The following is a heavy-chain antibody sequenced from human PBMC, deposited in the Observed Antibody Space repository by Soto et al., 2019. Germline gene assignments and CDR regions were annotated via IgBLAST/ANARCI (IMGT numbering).Heavy chain of an antibody. J-gene: IGHJ3*02. CDR2: IIPIFGTA. CDR1: GGTFSSYA. D-gene: IGHD3-22*01. Sequence: SVKVSCKASGGTFSSYAISWVRQAPGQGLEWMGGIIPIFGTANYAQKFQGRVTITADESTSTAYMELSSLRSEDTAVYYCARGNYYDRSGYYSDAFDIWGQGTMVTVSS. CDR3: ARGNYYDRSGYYSDAFDI. V-gene: IGHV1-69*13.